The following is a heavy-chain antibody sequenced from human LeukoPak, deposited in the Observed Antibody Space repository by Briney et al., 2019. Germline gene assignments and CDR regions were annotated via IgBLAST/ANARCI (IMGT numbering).Heavy chain of an antibody. D-gene: IGHD6-13*01. CDR1: XXTFXSYX. J-gene: IGHJ4*02. CDR2: IWYDGSXK. Sequence: GGSLRLSCAASXXTFXSYXMXWVXXAXGXXLXWVAVIWYDGSXKYYADSVKGRFTISXDNSKNTLYLQMNSLRAEDTAVXYCARXPPTXQYTNSFSLDYWGQGTLVTVSS. V-gene: IGHV3-33*01. CDR3: ARXPPTXQYTNSFSLDY.